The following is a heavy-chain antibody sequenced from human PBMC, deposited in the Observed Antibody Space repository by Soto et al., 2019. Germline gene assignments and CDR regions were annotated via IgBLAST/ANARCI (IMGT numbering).Heavy chain of an antibody. V-gene: IGHV4-61*03. CDR3: AKSWGGDGYSH. CDR2: IYHTGST. Sequence: QVQLQESGPGLVKPSETLSLTCNVSGDSLHSGAYYWTWIRQSPGRGLEWIGHIYHTGSTNYNPSLRSRLTISLDTSKNHFSLTLRSVNDVDTGVYSCAKSWGGDGYSHWGQGTLVTVSS. J-gene: IGHJ4*02. CDR1: GDSLHSGAYY. D-gene: IGHD2-15*01.